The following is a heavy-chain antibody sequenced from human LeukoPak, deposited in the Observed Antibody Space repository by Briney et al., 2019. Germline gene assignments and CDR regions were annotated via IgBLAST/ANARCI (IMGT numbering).Heavy chain of an antibody. V-gene: IGHV3-23*01. Sequence: GGSLRLSCAASGFTFSSYAMRWVRQAPGKGLEWVSAISGSGGSTYYADSVKGRFTISRDNSKNTLYLQMNSLRAEDTAVYYCAKLYYDFWSGFVGYWGQGTLVTVSS. CDR1: GFTFSSYA. J-gene: IGHJ4*02. CDR2: ISGSGGST. CDR3: AKLYYDFWSGFVGY. D-gene: IGHD3-3*01.